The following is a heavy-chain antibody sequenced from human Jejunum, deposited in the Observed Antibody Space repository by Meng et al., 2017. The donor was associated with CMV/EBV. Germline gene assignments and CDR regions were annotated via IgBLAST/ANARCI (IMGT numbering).Heavy chain of an antibody. CDR3: ANLKGWEEVDY. J-gene: IGHJ4*02. V-gene: IGHV3-30-3*01. Sequence: AASGFTFSTYAMHWVRQAPGKGLEWVAVISYDGSNKYYADSVKGRFTISRDNSKNTLYLQMNSLRAEDTAVYYCANLKGWEEVDYWGQGTLVTVSS. CDR2: ISYDGSNK. D-gene: IGHD1-26*01. CDR1: GFTFSTYA.